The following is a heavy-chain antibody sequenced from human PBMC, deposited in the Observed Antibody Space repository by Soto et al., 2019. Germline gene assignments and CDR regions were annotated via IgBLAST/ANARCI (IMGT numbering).Heavy chain of an antibody. D-gene: IGHD3-10*01. Sequence: SETLSLTCAVYGGSFSGYYWSWIRQPPGKGLEWIGEINHSGSTNYNPSLKSRVTISVDTSRNQFSLKLSSVTAADTAVYYCARAYYYGSGSYTHWGQGTLVTVSS. CDR3: ARAYYYGSGSYTH. J-gene: IGHJ4*02. CDR1: GGSFSGYY. CDR2: INHSGST. V-gene: IGHV4-34*01.